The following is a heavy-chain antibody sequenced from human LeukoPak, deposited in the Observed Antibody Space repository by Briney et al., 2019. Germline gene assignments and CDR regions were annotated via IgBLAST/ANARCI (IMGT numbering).Heavy chain of an antibody. Sequence: SETLSLTCTVSGGSISSSSYYWGWIRQPAGKGLEWIGRIYTSGSTNYNPSLKSRVTISVDTSKNQFSLKLSSVTAADTAVYYCARVGGAGYYYYMDVWGKGTTVTVSS. CDR1: GGSISSSSYY. CDR2: IYTSGST. J-gene: IGHJ6*03. CDR3: ARVGGAGYYYYMDV. D-gene: IGHD2-21*01. V-gene: IGHV4-61*02.